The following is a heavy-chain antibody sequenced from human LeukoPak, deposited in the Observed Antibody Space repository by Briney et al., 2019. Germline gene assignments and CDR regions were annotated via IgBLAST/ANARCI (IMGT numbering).Heavy chain of an antibody. CDR1: GFTFTSYD. CDR2: VTKSGDGT. Sequence: GGSLRLSCAASGFTFTSYDMSWVRQAPGKGLQWVSGVTKSGDGTYYADSVKGRFTISRDNSKSILYLQMSSLRVEDTAVYYCVTQWLRRGVGFWGQETLVTVSS. V-gene: IGHV3-23*01. J-gene: IGHJ4*02. D-gene: IGHD6-19*01. CDR3: VTQWLRRGVGF.